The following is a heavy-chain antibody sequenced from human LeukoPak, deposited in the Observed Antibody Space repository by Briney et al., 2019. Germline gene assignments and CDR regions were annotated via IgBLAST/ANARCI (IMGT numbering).Heavy chain of an antibody. J-gene: IGHJ6*02. CDR2: TFYTSKWYN. CDR1: GDSVSRNSAN. V-gene: IGHV6-1*01. D-gene: IGHD1-1*01. CDR3: ARQNTDITTLDV. Sequence: SQTLSLTCAISGDSVSRNSANWNWIRQSPSRGLEWLGRTFYTSKWYNEYAESVKSRITIIADTSKNQVSLQLNSVTPEDTAIYYCARQNTDITTLDVWGQGTTVTV.